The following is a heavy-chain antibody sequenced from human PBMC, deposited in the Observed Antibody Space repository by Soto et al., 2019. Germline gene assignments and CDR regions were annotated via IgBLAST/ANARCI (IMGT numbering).Heavy chain of an antibody. V-gene: IGHV4-61*01. CDR2: MYYTGVT. J-gene: IGHJ6*02. Sequence: SETLSLTCSVSGGSVRSGNHFWNWIRQPPGRGLEWLGYMYYTGVTNYNPSLKSRVSMSVDTSKDQFSLNLTSLTAADTAVYYCARGGEPLGYYGLDVWGQGTTVTVSS. CDR3: ARGGEPLGYYGLDV. CDR1: GGSVRSGNHF.